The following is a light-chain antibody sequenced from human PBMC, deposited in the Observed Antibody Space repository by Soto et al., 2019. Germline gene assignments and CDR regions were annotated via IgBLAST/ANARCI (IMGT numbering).Light chain of an antibody. CDR2: GAS. CDR3: QQCGSPLVT. V-gene: IGKV3-20*01. CDR1: QRVGRSY. J-gene: IGKJ4*01. Sequence: EIVLTQSPGTLSLSPGERVTLSCRASQRVGRSYLAWYQQKAGHAPRLLIYGASSRATGIPDRFSGSGSGTDFTLTISRLEPEDSAVYYCQQCGSPLVTFGGGTKVEIK.